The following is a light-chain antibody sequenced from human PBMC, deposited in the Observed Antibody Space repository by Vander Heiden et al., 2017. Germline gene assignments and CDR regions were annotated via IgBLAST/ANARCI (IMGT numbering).Light chain of an antibody. V-gene: IGLV8-61*01. CDR3: VLNMGSGIWV. Sequence: QTVVTQEPSFSVSPGGTVTLTCGLSSGSISTSYYPSWFQQTPGQAPRTLIYSTDIRSSGVPDRFSGSILGNKAALTITGAQADDESDYYCVLNMGSGIWVFGGGTKLTVL. CDR1: SGSISTSYY. J-gene: IGLJ3*02. CDR2: STD.